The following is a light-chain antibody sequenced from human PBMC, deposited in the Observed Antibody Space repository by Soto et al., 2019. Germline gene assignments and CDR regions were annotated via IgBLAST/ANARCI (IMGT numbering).Light chain of an antibody. J-gene: IGKJ5*01. Sequence: GEIVTIPFRASQVISTSLAWYQVNPGKAPKLLIYAASTLESGVPSRFSATVSGTEFSLTITSLQPEDFATYYCQQLFDSPITFGQGTRLEIK. V-gene: IGKV1-9*01. CDR2: AAS. CDR1: QVISTS. CDR3: QQLFDSPIT.